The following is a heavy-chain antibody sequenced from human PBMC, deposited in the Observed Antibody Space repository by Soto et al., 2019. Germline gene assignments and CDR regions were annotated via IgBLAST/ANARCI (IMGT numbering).Heavy chain of an antibody. J-gene: IGHJ5*02. CDR2: IYTSGST. D-gene: IGHD6-13*01. CDR1: GGSISSYY. V-gene: IGHV4-4*07. CDR3: ARVKAAAGSEWFDP. Sequence: SETLSLTCTVSGGSISSYYLSWIRQPAGKGLEWIGRIYTSGSTNYNPSLKSRVTMSVDTSKNQFSLKLSSVTAADTAVYYCARVKAAAGSEWFDPWGQGTLVTVYS.